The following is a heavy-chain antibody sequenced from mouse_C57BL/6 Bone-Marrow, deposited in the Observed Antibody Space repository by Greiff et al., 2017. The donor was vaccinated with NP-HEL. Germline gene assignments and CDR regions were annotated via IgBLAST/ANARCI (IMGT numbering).Heavy chain of an antibody. V-gene: IGHV1-69*01. CDR2: IDPSDSYT. CDR1: GYTFTSYW. D-gene: IGHD1-3*01. CDR3: ARGEWSFDY. Sequence: QVQLQQPGAELVMPGASVKLSCKASGYTFTSYWMHWVKQRPGQGLEWIGEIDPSDSYTNYNQKFKGKSTLTVDKASSTAYIQLSSLTSEDSAVYYCARGEWSFDYWGQGTTLTVSS. J-gene: IGHJ2*01.